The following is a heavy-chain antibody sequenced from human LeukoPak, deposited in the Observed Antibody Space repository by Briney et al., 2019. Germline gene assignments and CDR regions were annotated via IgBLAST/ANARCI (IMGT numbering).Heavy chain of an antibody. Sequence: SETLSLTCTVSGGSISSSSYYWGWIRQPPGMGLEWIGSIYYSGSTYYNPSLKSRVTISVDTSKNQFSLKLSSVTAADTAVYYCATQYSSGWYTSSYGMDVWGQGTTVTVSS. D-gene: IGHD6-19*01. CDR3: ATQYSSGWYTSSYGMDV. CDR2: IYYSGST. CDR1: GGSISSSSYY. V-gene: IGHV4-39*07. J-gene: IGHJ6*02.